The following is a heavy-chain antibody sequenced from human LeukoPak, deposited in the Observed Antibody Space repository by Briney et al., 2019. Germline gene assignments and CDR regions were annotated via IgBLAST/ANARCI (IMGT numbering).Heavy chain of an antibody. Sequence: GESLKISCKGSGNSITNNWIAWVRQMPGKGLEWMGIISPENSETHYSPAFQGQVTISVDRSITTAYLQWNSLKASDTAMYYCVKRRNNVYETSPWDPDYWGQGTLVTVSS. D-gene: IGHD2-2*01. CDR2: ISPENSET. CDR1: GNSITNNW. J-gene: IGHJ4*02. V-gene: IGHV5-51*01. CDR3: VKRRNNVYETSPWDPDY.